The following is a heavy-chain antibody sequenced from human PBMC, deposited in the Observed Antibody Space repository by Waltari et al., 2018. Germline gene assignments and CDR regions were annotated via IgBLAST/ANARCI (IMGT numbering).Heavy chain of an antibody. V-gene: IGHV3-7*01. J-gene: IGHJ4*02. CDR3: ARTLPGYYDSSGYNY. CDR2: IKQDGSEK. Sequence: EVQLVESGGGLVQPGGSLRLSCAASGFTFSSYWMSWVRQAPGKGLEWVANIKQDGSEKYYVDSGKGRFTISRDNAKNSLYLQMNSLRAEDTAVYYCARTLPGYYDSSGYNYWGQGTLVTVSS. D-gene: IGHD3-22*01. CDR1: GFTFSSYW.